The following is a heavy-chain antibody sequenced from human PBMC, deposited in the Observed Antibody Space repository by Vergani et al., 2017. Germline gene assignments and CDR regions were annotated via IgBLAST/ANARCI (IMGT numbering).Heavy chain of an antibody. J-gene: IGHJ3*01. V-gene: IGHV2-5*01. CDR1: GFSLTTGGAG. Sequence: QITLRESGPTLVKPTQTLTLTCTFSGFSLTTGGAGVGWIRQPPGRALEWLAFVYCNDDERYSTSLKSRVTITKDTSKNEVILTMDTMDPVDTATYYCVHRLCDFDWDGAFDVWGQGRMVTVSS. CDR2: VYCNDDE. D-gene: IGHD3-9*01. CDR3: VHRLCDFDWDGAFDV.